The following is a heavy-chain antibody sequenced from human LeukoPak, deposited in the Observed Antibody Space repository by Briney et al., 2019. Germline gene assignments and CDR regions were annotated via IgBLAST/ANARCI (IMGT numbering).Heavy chain of an antibody. J-gene: IGHJ4*02. D-gene: IGHD2-2*01. CDR3: AKDPSIVVVPAEGY. CDR1: GFTFSSYA. CDR2: ISGSGGST. Sequence: GGSLRLSCAASGFTFSSYAMSWVRQAPGKGLEWVSAISGSGGSTYYADSVKGRFTISRDNSKNTLYLQMNSLRAEDTAVYYCAKDPSIVVVPAEGYWGQGTLVTVSS. V-gene: IGHV3-23*01.